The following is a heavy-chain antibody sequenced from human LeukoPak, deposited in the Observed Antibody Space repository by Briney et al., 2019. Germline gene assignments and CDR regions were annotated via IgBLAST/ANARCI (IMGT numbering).Heavy chain of an antibody. J-gene: IGHJ6*02. CDR1: GGTFSSYA. D-gene: IGHD4-17*01. CDR2: IIPIFGTA. V-gene: IGHV1-69*13. Sequence: GASVTVSCKASGGTFSSYAISWVRQAPGQGLEWMGGIIPIFGTANYAQKFQGRVTITADESTSTAYMELSSLRSEDTAVYYCARDPSLLTTVTPYYYGMDVWGQGTTVTVSS. CDR3: ARDPSLLTTVTPYYYGMDV.